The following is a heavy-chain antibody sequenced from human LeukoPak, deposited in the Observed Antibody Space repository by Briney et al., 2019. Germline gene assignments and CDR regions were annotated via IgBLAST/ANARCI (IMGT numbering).Heavy chain of an antibody. CDR3: TTDLWLTGDPISFDY. J-gene: IGHJ4*02. Sequence: GGSLRLSCAASGLTFSNAWMSWVRQAPGKGLEWVGRIKSKTDGGTTDYAAPVKGRFTISRDDSKNTLYLQMNSLKTEDTAVYYCTTDLWLTGDPISFDYWGQGTLVTVSS. CDR2: IKSKTDGGTT. D-gene: IGHD7-27*01. CDR1: GLTFSNAW. V-gene: IGHV3-15*01.